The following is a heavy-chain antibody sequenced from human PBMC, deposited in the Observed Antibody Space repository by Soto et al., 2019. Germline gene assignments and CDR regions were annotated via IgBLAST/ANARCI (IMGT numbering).Heavy chain of an antibody. J-gene: IGHJ4*02. CDR2: IKQDGSDK. Sequence: EVQLVESGGGLVQPGGSLRLSCAASGFTFSNYWMSWVRQAPGKGLEWVANIKQDGSDKYYVDSVKGRFTISRDNAKNSLYRQMNSLRAEDTALYYCAREGGSAAAGLDSWGQGTLVTVSS. V-gene: IGHV3-7*01. CDR3: AREGGSAAAGLDS. CDR1: GFTFSNYW. D-gene: IGHD6-13*01.